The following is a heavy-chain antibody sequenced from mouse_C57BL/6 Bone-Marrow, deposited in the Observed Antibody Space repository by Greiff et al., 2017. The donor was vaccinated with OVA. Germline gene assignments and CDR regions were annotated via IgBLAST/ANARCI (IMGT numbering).Heavy chain of an antibody. CDR1: GFTFTDYY. D-gene: IGHD6-1*01. Sequence: EVMLVESGGGLVQPGGSLSLSCAASGFTFTDYYMSWVRQPPGKALEWLGFIRNKANGYTTEYSASVKGRFTISRDNSQSILYLQMNALRAENSATYYCARDPPRYFDVWGTGTTVTVSS. CDR3: ARDPPRYFDV. CDR2: IRNKANGYTT. J-gene: IGHJ1*03. V-gene: IGHV7-3*01.